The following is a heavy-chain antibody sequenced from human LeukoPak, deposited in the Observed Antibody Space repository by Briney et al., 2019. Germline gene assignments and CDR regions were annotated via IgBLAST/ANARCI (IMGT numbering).Heavy chain of an antibody. D-gene: IGHD3-22*01. CDR2: ITGSDDRT. J-gene: IGHJ4*02. CDR3: VKGPQVGSGYHPDY. Sequence: PGGSLRLSCAASGFTFSSAAMTWVRQAPGKGLKWVSTITGSDDRTYYADSVKGRFTISREYSKNTLHLQMNSLRVWDTAIYCRVKGPQVGSGYHPDYWAQRTLVTVSS. V-gene: IGHV3-23*01. CDR1: GFTFSSAA.